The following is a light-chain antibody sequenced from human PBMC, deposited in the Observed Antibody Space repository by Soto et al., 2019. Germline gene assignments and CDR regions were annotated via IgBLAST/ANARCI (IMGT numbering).Light chain of an antibody. J-gene: IGLJ1*01. V-gene: IGLV2-23*01. Sequence: QSVLTQPASVSGSPGQSITISCTGTSSDVGSYNLVSWYQQHPGKAPKLMIYEGNKRPSGVSNRFSGSKSANTASLTISGLQAEDEADYYCCSYAGSSTYVFGTGTKV. CDR3: CSYAGSSTYV. CDR2: EGN. CDR1: SSDVGSYNL.